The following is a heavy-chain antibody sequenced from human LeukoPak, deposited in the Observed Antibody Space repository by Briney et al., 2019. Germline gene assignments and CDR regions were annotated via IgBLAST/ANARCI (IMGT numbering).Heavy chain of an antibody. CDR2: IIPILGIA. Sequence: SVKVSCKASGGTFSSYAISWVRQAPGQGLEWMGRIIPILGIANYAQKFQGRVTITADKSTSTAYMELSSLRSEDTAVYYCVRGGYDFSSGYYPSRWGQGTLVTVSS. J-gene: IGHJ4*02. D-gene: IGHD3-3*01. CDR3: VRGGYDFSSGYYPSR. CDR1: GGTFSSYA. V-gene: IGHV1-69*04.